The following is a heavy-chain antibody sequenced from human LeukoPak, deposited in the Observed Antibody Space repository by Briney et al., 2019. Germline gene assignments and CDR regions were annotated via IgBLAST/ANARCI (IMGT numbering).Heavy chain of an antibody. V-gene: IGHV1-69*04. J-gene: IGHJ5*02. D-gene: IGHD6-19*01. CDR3: APDPNIAVAVQDDWFDP. CDR2: IIPILGIA. Sequence: SVKVSCKASGGTFSSYAISWVRQAPGQGLEWMGRIIPILGIANYAQKFQGRVTITADKSTSTAYMELSSLRSEDTAVYYCAPDPNIAVAVQDDWFDPWGQGTLVTVSS. CDR1: GGTFSSYA.